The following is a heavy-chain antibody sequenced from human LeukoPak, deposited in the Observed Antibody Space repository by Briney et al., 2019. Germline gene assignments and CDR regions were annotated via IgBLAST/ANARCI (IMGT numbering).Heavy chain of an antibody. CDR3: AREGGDFWSGYYFDY. CDR2: IYYSGST. CDR1: GDSISTYY. V-gene: IGHV4-59*01. Sequence: SETLSLTCTVSGDSISTYYWTWIRQSPGKGLEWIGYIYYSGSTNYNPSLKSRVTISVDTSKNQFSLKMSSVTAADTAVYYCAREGGDFWSGYYFDYWGQGTLVTVSS. D-gene: IGHD3-3*01. J-gene: IGHJ4*02.